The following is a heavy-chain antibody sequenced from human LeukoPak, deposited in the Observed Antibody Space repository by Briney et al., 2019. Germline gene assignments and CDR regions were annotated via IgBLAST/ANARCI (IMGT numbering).Heavy chain of an antibody. Sequence: GGSLRLSCTASGLTFSNYSMTWVRQAPRKGLEWVSTISGDGTETFYADSVKGRFTISRDNAKNSLYLQMNSLRAEDTAVYYCAYGLARLPNWFDPWGQGTLVTVSS. D-gene: IGHD2-21*02. CDR1: GLTFSNYS. V-gene: IGHV3-21*01. CDR2: ISGDGTET. CDR3: AYGLARLPNWFDP. J-gene: IGHJ5*02.